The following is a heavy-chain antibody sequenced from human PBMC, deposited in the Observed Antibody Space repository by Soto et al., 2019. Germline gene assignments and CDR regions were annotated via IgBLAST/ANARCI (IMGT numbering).Heavy chain of an antibody. J-gene: IGHJ4*02. D-gene: IGHD3-9*01. Sequence: EVQLLESGGGLVQPGGSLRLSCAASGFTFRSYAMSWVRQAPGRGLECVSSIDGSGAGAYYADSVKGRFTISSDNSKNTLALQMNSLRAEDTAVYYCAKGDILTGSKEGWDYWGQGTLVTVSS. CDR2: IDGSGAGA. CDR3: AKGDILTGSKEGWDY. CDR1: GFTFRSYA. V-gene: IGHV3-23*01.